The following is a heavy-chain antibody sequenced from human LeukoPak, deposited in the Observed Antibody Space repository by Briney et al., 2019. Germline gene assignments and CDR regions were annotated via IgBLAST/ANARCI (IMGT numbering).Heavy chain of an antibody. V-gene: IGHV3-30-3*01. CDR2: ISYDGSNK. CDR1: GFTFSSYA. J-gene: IGHJ4*02. CDR3: ARAPGSGIVVVITLYY. Sequence: PGRSLRLSCAASGFTFSSYAMHWVRQAPGKGLEWVAVISYDGSNKYYADSVKGRFTISRDNSKNTLYLQMNSLRAEDTAVYYCARAPGSGIVVVITLYYWGQGTLVTVSS. D-gene: IGHD3-22*01.